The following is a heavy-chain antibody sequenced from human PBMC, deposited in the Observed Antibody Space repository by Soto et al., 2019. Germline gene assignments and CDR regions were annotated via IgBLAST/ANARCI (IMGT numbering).Heavy chain of an antibody. D-gene: IGHD1-1*01. V-gene: IGHV4-4*07. CDR2: IYATGTT. J-gene: IGHJ5*02. CDR3: VRDGTKTLRDWFDP. Sequence: QVQLQESGPGLVKPSETLSLTCTVSGASLSGFYWCWIRKSAGKGLEWIGRIYATGTTDYNPSLKRRVMMSVDTSKKQFSLKLRAVTAADTAVYYCVRDGTKTLRDWFDPWGQGISVTVSS. CDR1: GASLSGFY.